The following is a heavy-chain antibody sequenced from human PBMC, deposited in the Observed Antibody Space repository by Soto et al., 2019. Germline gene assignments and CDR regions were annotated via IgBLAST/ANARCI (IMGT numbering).Heavy chain of an antibody. D-gene: IGHD2-15*01. V-gene: IGHV4-30-4*01. CDR3: ASGRWYDNFFDY. Sequence: PSEMLSLTCTVSGGSISSGDYYWIWIRQPPGKGLEWIGYIYYSGSTYYNPSLKSRVTISVDTSKNQFSLKLSSVTAADTAVYYCASGRWYDNFFDYWGQGTLVTVSS. CDR2: IYYSGST. CDR1: GGSISSGDYY. J-gene: IGHJ4*02.